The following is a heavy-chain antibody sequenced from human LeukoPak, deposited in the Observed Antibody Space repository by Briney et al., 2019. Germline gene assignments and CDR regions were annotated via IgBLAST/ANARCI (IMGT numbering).Heavy chain of an antibody. Sequence: SETLSLTCTVSGGSVSSGSYYWSWIRQPPGKGLEWIGYVYYSGTTNYNPSLKSRVTISLDRSKNQFSLRLSSVTAADTAVYYCARGMYDSSGYVFDSRGQGTLVTVSS. J-gene: IGHJ4*02. CDR1: GGSVSSGSYY. CDR3: ARGMYDSSGYVFDS. V-gene: IGHV4-61*01. CDR2: VYYSGTT. D-gene: IGHD3-22*01.